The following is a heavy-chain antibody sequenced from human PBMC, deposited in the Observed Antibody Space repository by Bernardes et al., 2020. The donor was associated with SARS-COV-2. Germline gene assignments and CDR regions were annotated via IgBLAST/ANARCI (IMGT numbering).Heavy chain of an antibody. J-gene: IGHJ6*02. CDR3: AREVPEDSVVAAIGYYYYGMDV. V-gene: IGHV3-30-3*01. D-gene: IGHD2-15*01. Sequence: GGSLRLSCAASGFTFSSYAMHWVRQAPGKGLEWVAVISYDGSNKYYADSVKGRFTISRDNSKNTLYLQMNSLRAEDTAVYYCAREVPEDSVVAAIGYYYYGMDVWGQGTTVTVSS. CDR2: ISYDGSNK. CDR1: GFTFSSYA.